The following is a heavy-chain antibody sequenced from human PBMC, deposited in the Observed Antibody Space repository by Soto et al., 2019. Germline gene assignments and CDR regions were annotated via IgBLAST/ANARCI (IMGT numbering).Heavy chain of an antibody. V-gene: IGHV4-59*08. CDR2: IYYSGST. CDR1: GGSISSYY. J-gene: IGHJ4*02. D-gene: IGHD2-15*01. CDR3: ARRYGGTFDY. Sequence: QVQLQESGPGLVKPSETLSLTCTVSGGSISSYYWSWIRQPPGKGLEWIGYIYYSGSTNYNPSLKSRFTISVYTSKNQFSLKLSSVTAADTAVYYCARRYGGTFDYWGQGTLVTVSS.